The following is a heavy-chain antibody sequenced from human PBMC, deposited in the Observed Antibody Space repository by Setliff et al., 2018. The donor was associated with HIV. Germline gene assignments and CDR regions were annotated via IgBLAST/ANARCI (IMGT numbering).Heavy chain of an antibody. CDR2: IHYTGNT. J-gene: IGHJ4*02. CDR1: GGSISSRSYY. CDR3: AREGDGIDY. Sequence: PSETLSLTCTVSGGSISSRSYYWGWIRQPPGKGLEWIGSIHYTGNTYNTPSLKSRLTISVDASKNQISLKLTSVTAADTAIYFCAREGDGIDYWGQGILVTVSS. V-gene: IGHV4-39*02. D-gene: IGHD2-21*02.